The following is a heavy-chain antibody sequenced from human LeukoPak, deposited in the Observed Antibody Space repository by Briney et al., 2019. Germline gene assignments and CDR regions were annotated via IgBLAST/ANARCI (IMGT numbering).Heavy chain of an antibody. D-gene: IGHD1-1*01. Sequence: PGGSLRLSCATSGFIFSTYALSWVRQAPGKGLEWASSISGSGGSTYHADSVKGRFTISRDSSKNTLYLQMNSLRAEDTAIYYCAKANWVSNADAVWWGQGTQVTVSS. J-gene: IGHJ4*02. CDR3: AKANWVSNADAVW. V-gene: IGHV3-23*01. CDR2: ISGSGGST. CDR1: GFIFSTYA.